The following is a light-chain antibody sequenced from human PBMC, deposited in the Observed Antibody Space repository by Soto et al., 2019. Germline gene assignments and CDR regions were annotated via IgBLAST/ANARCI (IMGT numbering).Light chain of an antibody. CDR1: QSVSGSY. CDR2: GAS. CDR3: QQYGTSHQLT. V-gene: IGKV3-20*01. Sequence: EIVLTQSPGTLSLSPGERATLSCRASQSVSGSYLAWYQQKPGQAPSLLIYGASSRATGVPDRFSGSGSGTDFTLTISRLEAEDFAVYYCQQYGTSHQLTFGGGTKVDIK. J-gene: IGKJ4*01.